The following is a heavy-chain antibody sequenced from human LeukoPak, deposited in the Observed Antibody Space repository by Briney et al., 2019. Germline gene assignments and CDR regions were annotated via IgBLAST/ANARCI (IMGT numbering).Heavy chain of an antibody. CDR3: ASLDSSSGY. CDR2: IYYSGST. CDR1: GGSISSYY. J-gene: IGHJ4*02. V-gene: IGHV4-59*01. Sequence: SETLSLTCTVSGGSISSYYWSWIRQPPGKGLEWIGYIYYSGSTNYNPSLKSRVTISVDASKNQFSLELSSVTAADTAVHYCASLDSSSGYWGQGTLVTVSS. D-gene: IGHD6-6*01.